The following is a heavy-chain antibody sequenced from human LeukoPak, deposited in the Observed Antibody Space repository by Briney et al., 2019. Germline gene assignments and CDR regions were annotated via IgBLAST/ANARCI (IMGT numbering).Heavy chain of an antibody. D-gene: IGHD3-22*01. CDR2: IYYSGRT. CDR3: ARLYYYDSSGPPL. J-gene: IGHJ4*02. V-gene: IGHV4-39*02. Sequence: SETLSLTCTISGGSISSSSYSWGWIRQPPGKWLEWIGNIYYSGRTYYNPSLKSRVTISVDTSKNDFSLKLSSVTAADTAVYYCARLYYYDSSGPPLWGQGTMVAVSS. CDR1: GGSISSSSYS.